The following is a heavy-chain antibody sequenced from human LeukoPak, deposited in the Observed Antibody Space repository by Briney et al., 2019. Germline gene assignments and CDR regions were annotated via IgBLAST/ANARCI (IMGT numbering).Heavy chain of an antibody. J-gene: IGHJ6*03. Sequence: ASVKVSCKASGYTFTSYYMHWVRQAPGQGLEWMGIINPSGGSTSYAQKFQGRVTVTRDMSTSTVYMELSSLRSEDTAVYYCAAGYCSGGSCYSLIGYYYYYMDVWGKGTTVTVSS. CDR3: AAGYCSGGSCYSLIGYYYYYMDV. D-gene: IGHD2-15*01. V-gene: IGHV1-46*01. CDR1: GYTFTSYY. CDR2: INPSGGST.